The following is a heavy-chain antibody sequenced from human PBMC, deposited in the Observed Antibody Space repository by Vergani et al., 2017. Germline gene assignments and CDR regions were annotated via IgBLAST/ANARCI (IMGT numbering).Heavy chain of an antibody. V-gene: IGHV3-53*02. CDR2: IFTGGTT. CDR1: GFSVSNNY. J-gene: IGHJ6*03. CDR3: AKRGNWDDAYFYWMDV. D-gene: IGHD1-1*01. Sequence: EVQLVETGGGLIQPGGSLRLSCVVSGFSVSNNYMSWVRHRPGKGLEWVSFIFTGGTTYYEDSVNARFTIPRVNSKDTVHLQMNSLTAEDTDVYYGAKRGNWDDAYFYWMDVWGTGTTVTVSS.